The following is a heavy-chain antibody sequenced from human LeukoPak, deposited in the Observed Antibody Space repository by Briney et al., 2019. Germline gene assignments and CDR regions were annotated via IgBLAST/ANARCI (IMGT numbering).Heavy chain of an antibody. CDR2: IYHSGST. CDR3: ARGTSTSGIDF. CDR1: GYSISSNYY. J-gene: IGHJ4*02. V-gene: IGHV4-38-2*01. Sequence: PSETLSLTCAVSGYSISSNYYWGWIRQPPGKSLEWIGSIYHSGSTYYNPSLKSRATISVDTSKNHFSLKLSSVTAADTAVYYCARGTSTSGIDFWGLGTLVTVST. D-gene: IGHD2-8*01.